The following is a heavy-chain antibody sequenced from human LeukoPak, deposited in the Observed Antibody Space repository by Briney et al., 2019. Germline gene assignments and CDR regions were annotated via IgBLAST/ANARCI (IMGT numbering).Heavy chain of an antibody. Sequence: GASVKVSCKASGYTFTGYYIHWVRQAPGQGLEWMGRINPNSGGTNYARKFQGRVTMTRDTSISTAYMQLSRLTSDDTAVYYSEREPMVRDFNWFDPWGQGTLVTVSS. CDR2: INPNSGGT. CDR3: EREPMVRDFNWFDP. J-gene: IGHJ5*02. D-gene: IGHD3-10*01. CDR1: GYTFTGYY. V-gene: IGHV1-2*06.